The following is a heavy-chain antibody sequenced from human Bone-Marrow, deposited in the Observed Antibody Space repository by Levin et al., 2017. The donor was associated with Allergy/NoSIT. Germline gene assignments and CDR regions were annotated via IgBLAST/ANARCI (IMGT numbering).Heavy chain of an antibody. CDR1: GGSFNNYY. D-gene: IGHD6-19*01. J-gene: IGHJ4*02. CDR2: ISHTGSA. CDR3: ARVRAESGTSVRFDF. Sequence: SETLSLTCAVYGGSFNNYYWSWIRQPPQKGLEWIGEISHTGSANYNPSLKSRVTMSVHTSENQASLTLSSVTAADPAVYYCARVRAESGTSVRFDFWGQGTLVTVSS. V-gene: IGHV4-34*01.